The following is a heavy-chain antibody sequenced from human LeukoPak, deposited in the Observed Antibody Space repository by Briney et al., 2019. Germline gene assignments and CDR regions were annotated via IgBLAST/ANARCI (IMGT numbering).Heavy chain of an antibody. J-gene: IGHJ4*02. V-gene: IGHV4-39*01. D-gene: IGHD2-21*02. CDR3: ARHFIDWIVVVTAIPSNFDY. CDR2: IYYSGST. CDR1: GGSISSSRYY. Sequence: PSETLSLTCTVSGGSISSSRYYWGWIRQPPGKGLEWIGSIYYSGSTYYNPSLKSRVTISVDTSKNQFSLKLSSVTAADTAVYYCARHFIDWIVVVTAIPSNFDYWGQGTLVTVSS.